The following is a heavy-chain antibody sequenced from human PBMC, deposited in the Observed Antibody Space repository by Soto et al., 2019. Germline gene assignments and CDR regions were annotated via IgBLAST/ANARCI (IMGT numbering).Heavy chain of an antibody. CDR3: ARAMVRGVITIYYGMDV. CDR2: IWYDGSNK. CDR1: GFTFSSYG. V-gene: IGHV3-33*01. D-gene: IGHD3-10*01. Sequence: PGGSLRLSCAASGFTFSSYGMHWVRQAPGKGLEWVAVIWYDGSNKYYADSVKGRFTISRDNSKNTLYLQMNSLRAEDTAVYYYARAMVRGVITIYYGMDVWGQGTTVTVSS. J-gene: IGHJ6*02.